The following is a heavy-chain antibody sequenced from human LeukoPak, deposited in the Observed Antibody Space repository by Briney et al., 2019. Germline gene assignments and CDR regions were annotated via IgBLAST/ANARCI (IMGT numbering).Heavy chain of an antibody. CDR1: GYSISSGYY. CDR2: IYHSGST. J-gene: IGHJ5*02. Sequence: SETLSLTCTVSGYSISSGYYWGWIRQPPGKGLEWIGSIYHSGSTYYNPSLKSRVTISVDTSKNQFSLKLSSVTAADTAVYYCARDVGTTSGGNWFDPWGQGTLVTASS. D-gene: IGHD1-26*01. CDR3: ARDVGTTSGGNWFDP. V-gene: IGHV4-38-2*02.